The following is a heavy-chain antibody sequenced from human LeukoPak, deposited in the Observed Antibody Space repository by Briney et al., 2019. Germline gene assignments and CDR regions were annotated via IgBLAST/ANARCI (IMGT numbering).Heavy chain of an antibody. D-gene: IGHD3-22*01. V-gene: IGHV4-59*08. CDR3: ARLSDSDSSGYYWGSEY. Sequence: PSETLSLTCTVSGGSISSSYWSWMRQPPGKGLECIGYIYYSGSTNYNPSLKSRVTISVDMSKNQFSLKLSSVTAADTAVYYCARLSDSDSSGYYWGSEYWGQGTLVTVSS. J-gene: IGHJ4*02. CDR2: IYYSGST. CDR1: GGSISSSY.